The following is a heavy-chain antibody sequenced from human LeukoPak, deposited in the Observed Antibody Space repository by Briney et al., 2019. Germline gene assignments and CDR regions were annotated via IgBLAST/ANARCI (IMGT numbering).Heavy chain of an antibody. CDR3: AKSAPENCRGAHCYSLDY. Sequence: PPGGSLRLSCAASGFTFINYAMNWVRQAPGRGLEWVSSVTGSGRDTYHADSVKGRFTISRDNSKNTLYLQMNSLRAEDTAIYYCAKSAPENCRGAHCYSLDYWGQGTLVTVSS. CDR2: VTGSGRDT. J-gene: IGHJ4*02. V-gene: IGHV3-23*01. CDR1: GFTFINYA. D-gene: IGHD2-21*02.